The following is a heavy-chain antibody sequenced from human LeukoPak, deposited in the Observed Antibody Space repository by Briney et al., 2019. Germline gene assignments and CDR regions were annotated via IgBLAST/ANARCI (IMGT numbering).Heavy chain of an antibody. V-gene: IGHV1-69*06. D-gene: IGHD5-18*01. CDR1: GGTFSSYA. CDR3: ASLVVDTAMVDY. Sequence: ASVKVSCKVSGGTFSSYAISWVRQAPGQGLEWMGGIIPIFGTANYAQKFQGRVTITADKSTSTAYMELSSLRSEDTAVYYCASLVVDTAMVDYWGQGTLVTVSS. CDR2: IIPIFGTA. J-gene: IGHJ4*02.